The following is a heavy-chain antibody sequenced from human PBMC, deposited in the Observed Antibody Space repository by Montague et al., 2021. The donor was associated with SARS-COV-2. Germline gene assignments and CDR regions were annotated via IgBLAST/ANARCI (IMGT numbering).Heavy chain of an antibody. CDR1: GFSLTTDGMC. V-gene: IGHV2-70*11. Sequence: PALVKPTQTLTLTCTFSGFSLTTDGMCVSWVRQPPGKALEWLARIDWVDDKYYSTSLKTRLTISKYTSTNQVVLRMTNMDPADTATCYCARNGVEPRGSGRYYRGNGLDPWGQGTLVTVSS. J-gene: IGHJ5*02. CDR3: ARNGVEPRGSGRYYRGNGLDP. CDR2: IDWVDDK. D-gene: IGHD3-10*01.